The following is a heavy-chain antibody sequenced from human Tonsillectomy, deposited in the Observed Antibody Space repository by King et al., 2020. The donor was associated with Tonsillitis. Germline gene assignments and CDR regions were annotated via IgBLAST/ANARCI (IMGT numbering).Heavy chain of an antibody. Sequence: TLKESGPVLVKPTETLTLTCTVSGFSLSNSRMGVSWIRQPPGQALEWLAHIFSNDEKSYSTFLNTRLTISKDTSKSQVVLTMTNMDPVDTATYYCARTPSSSASDGYFQHWGQGTLVTVSS. CDR1: GFSLSNSRMG. CDR2: IFSNDEK. J-gene: IGHJ1*01. D-gene: IGHD6-13*01. CDR3: ARTPSSSASDGYFQH. V-gene: IGHV2-26*01.